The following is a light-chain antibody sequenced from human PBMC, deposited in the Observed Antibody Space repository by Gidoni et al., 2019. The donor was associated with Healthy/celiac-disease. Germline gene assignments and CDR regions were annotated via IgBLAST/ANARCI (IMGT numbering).Light chain of an antibody. Sequence: IWMTQSPSLLSASTGDRVTISCRMSQGIRSYLGWYLQKPGKAPELLIDAASTLQSGVPSRVSGSGSGTDFTLTISCLQSEDFATYYCQQYYSVPWTFGQGTKVEIK. CDR3: QQYYSVPWT. CDR1: QGIRSY. V-gene: IGKV1D-8*01. CDR2: AAS. J-gene: IGKJ1*01.